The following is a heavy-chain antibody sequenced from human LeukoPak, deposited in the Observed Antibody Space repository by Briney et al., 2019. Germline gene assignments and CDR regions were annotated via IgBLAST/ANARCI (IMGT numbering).Heavy chain of an antibody. CDR3: ARLASRNWFDP. CDR2: IYYSGST. Sequence: SETLSLTCTVSGGSISSYYWSWIRQLPGKGLEWIGYIYYSGSTNYNPSLKSRVTISVDTSKNQFSLKLSSVTAADTAVYYCARLASRNWFDPWGQGTLVTVSS. CDR1: GGSISSYY. J-gene: IGHJ5*02. D-gene: IGHD6-13*01. V-gene: IGHV4-59*08.